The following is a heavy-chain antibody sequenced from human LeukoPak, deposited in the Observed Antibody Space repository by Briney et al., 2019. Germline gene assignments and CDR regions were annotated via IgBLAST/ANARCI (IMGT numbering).Heavy chain of an antibody. V-gene: IGHV4-59*01. CDR2: IYYSGST. CDR3: ARQTIVVLTRDDH. Sequence: PSETLSLTCTVSGGSISSYYWSWIRQPPGKGLEWIGYIYYSGSTNYNPSLKSRVTISVDTSKNQFSLKLTSVTAADTAVYYCARQTIVVLTRDDHWGQGTLVTVSS. J-gene: IGHJ4*02. D-gene: IGHD3-22*01. CDR1: GGSISSYY.